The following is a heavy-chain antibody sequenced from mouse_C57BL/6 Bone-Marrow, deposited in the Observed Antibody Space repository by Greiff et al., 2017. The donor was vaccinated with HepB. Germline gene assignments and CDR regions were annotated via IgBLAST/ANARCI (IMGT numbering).Heavy chain of an antibody. V-gene: IGHV2-5*01. CDR3: AKRGYGTPYWYFDV. D-gene: IGHD1-1*01. J-gene: IGHJ1*03. CDR1: GFSLTSYG. CDR2: IWRGGST. Sequence: QVQLKQSGPGLVQPSQSLSITCTVSGFSLTSYGVHWVRQSPGKGLEWLGVIWRGGSTDYNAAFMSRLSITKDNSKSQVFFKMNSLQAADTAIYYCAKRGYGTPYWYFDVWGTGTTVTVSS.